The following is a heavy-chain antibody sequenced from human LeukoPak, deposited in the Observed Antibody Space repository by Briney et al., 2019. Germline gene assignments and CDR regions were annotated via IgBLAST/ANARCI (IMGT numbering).Heavy chain of an antibody. CDR3: ARDPGYCSSTSCFGTFDY. V-gene: IGHV3-21*01. Sequence: GGSLRLSCAASGFTFSSYSMNWVRQAPGKGLEWVSSISSSSSYIYYADSVKGRFTISRDNAKNSLYLQMNSLRAEDTAVYYCARDPGYCSSTSCFGTFDYWGQGTLVTVSS. J-gene: IGHJ4*02. CDR1: GFTFSSYS. D-gene: IGHD2-2*01. CDR2: ISSSSSYI.